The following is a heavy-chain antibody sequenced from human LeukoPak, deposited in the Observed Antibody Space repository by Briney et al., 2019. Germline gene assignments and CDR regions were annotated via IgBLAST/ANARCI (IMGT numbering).Heavy chain of an antibody. J-gene: IGHJ5*02. CDR3: ARKLSTAVAGYNWIDP. Sequence: GGSLRLSCAASGVTFSSDWMIWGRQAPGKGLEWVANINQDGSEKVYVGSVKGRFTISRDNAKNSLYLQMESLRAEDTAVYYCARKLSTAVAGYNWIDPWGQGTLVTVSS. CDR2: INQDGSEK. V-gene: IGHV3-7*01. D-gene: IGHD6-19*01. CDR1: GVTFSSDW.